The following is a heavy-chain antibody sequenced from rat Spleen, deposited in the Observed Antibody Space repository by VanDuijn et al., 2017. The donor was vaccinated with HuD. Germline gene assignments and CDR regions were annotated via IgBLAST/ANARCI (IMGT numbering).Heavy chain of an antibody. V-gene: IGHV5-25*01. J-gene: IGHJ4*01. CDR1: GFTFSNYD. CDR2: ISTSGGST. CDR3: ARLGMGA. Sequence: EVQLVESGGGLVQPGRSLKLSCAASGFTFSNYDMAWVRQAPTKGLEWVASISTSGGSTYYRDSVKGRFTVSRDNAKSTLYLQMDSLRSEDTATYYCARLGMGAWGQGASVTVSS.